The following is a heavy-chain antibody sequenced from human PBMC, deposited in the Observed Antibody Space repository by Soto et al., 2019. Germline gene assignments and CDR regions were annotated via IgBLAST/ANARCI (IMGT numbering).Heavy chain of an antibody. CDR2: ISAYNGNT. J-gene: IGHJ4*02. Sequence: GASVKGACKASGYTFSSYGISWVRQAPGQGLEWIGWISAYNGNTDYAQQLQGRVTMTTDTSTTAAYLELRSLRSDDTAVYYCARDRSYSRSWEPSAFCGQGTLVIVST. D-gene: IGHD6-13*01. CDR1: GYTFSSYG. V-gene: IGHV1-18*04. CDR3: ARDRSYSRSWEPSAF.